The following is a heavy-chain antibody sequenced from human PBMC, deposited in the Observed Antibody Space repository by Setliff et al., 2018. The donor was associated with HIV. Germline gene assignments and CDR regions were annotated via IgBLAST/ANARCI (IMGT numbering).Heavy chain of an antibody. CDR2: ISGSGGET. J-gene: IGHJ1*01. D-gene: IGHD2-15*01. V-gene: IGHV1-18*01. Sequence: ASVKVSCKTSGYTFITYGVTWVRQVPGQGLEWTGWISGSGGETHYAQKFQGRVTLTTETPMTTAYMELRSLTSDDTAIYFCARGGGPSFYDTEPRHWGQGTLVTVSS. CDR1: GYTFITYG. CDR3: ARGGGPSFYDTEPRH.